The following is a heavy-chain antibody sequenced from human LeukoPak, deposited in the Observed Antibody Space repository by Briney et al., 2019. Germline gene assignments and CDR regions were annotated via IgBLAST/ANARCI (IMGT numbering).Heavy chain of an antibody. V-gene: IGHV1-18*01. CDR1: GYTFTSYG. CDR2: ISACNGDT. Sequence: GASVKVSCKASGYTFTSYGISWVRQAPGQGLEWMGWISACNGDTNYAQKVQGRVTMTTETSTNTAYMELRSLRSEDTAVYYCATARADYYYGMDVWGQGTTVTVSS. J-gene: IGHJ6*02. CDR3: ATARADYYYGMDV.